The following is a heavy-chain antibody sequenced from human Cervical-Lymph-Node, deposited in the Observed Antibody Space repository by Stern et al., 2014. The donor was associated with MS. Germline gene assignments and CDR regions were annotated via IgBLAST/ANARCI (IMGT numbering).Heavy chain of an antibody. CDR3: ARDSRRGMDV. J-gene: IGHJ6*02. Sequence: QVQLQESGPGLVKPSQTLSLTCTVSGGSISSGSYYWSWIRQPAGKGLEWIGRIYTSGSTNYNPSLKSRVTISVDTSKNQFSLKLSSVTAADTAVYYCARDSRRGMDVWGQGTTVTVSS. CDR1: GGSISSGSYY. CDR2: IYTSGST. V-gene: IGHV4-61*02.